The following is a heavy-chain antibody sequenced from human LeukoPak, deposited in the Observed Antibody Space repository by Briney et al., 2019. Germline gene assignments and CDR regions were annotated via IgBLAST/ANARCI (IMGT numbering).Heavy chain of an antibody. CDR2: IYYSGST. D-gene: IGHD3-10*01. CDR1: GGSISSYY. V-gene: IGHV4-59*01. J-gene: IGHJ6*02. CDR3: AKEGVRGVIAPMDV. Sequence: SSETLSLTCTVSGGSISSYYWSWIRQPPGKGLEWIGYIYYSGSTNYNPSLKSRVTISVDTSKNQFSLKLSSVTAADTAVYYCAKEGVRGVIAPMDVWGQGTTVTVSS.